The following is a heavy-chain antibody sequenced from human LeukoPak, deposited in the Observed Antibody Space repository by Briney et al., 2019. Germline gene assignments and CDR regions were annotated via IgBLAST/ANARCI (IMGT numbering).Heavy chain of an antibody. CDR3: ARREIRDGYNF. J-gene: IGHJ4*02. CDR2: INHSGST. V-gene: IGHV4-34*01. D-gene: IGHD5-24*01. Sequence: PSETLSLTCAVYGGSFSSYYWSCIRQPPGKGLEWIGEINHSGSTNYNPSLKSRVTISVDTSKNQFSLKLSSVTAADTAVYYCARREIRDGYNFWGQGTLVTVSS. CDR1: GGSFSSYY.